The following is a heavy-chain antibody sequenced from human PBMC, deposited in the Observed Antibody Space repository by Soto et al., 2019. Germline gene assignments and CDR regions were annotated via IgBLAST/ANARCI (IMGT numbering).Heavy chain of an antibody. D-gene: IGHD2-15*01. J-gene: IGHJ4*02. V-gene: IGHV3-33*01. CDR2: IDYDGKNK. CDR3: ARDDCPTPSCFGY. Sequence: QVQLVESGGSVVQPGGSLILSCAASGFPFISYGMHWVRQDPGKYLKWVAGIDYDGKNKFYADSGSGRFTSAGDDSKKTLYLQMNSLRDDETAVSDCARDDCPTPSCFGYWGQGTLVTVSS. CDR1: GFPFISYG.